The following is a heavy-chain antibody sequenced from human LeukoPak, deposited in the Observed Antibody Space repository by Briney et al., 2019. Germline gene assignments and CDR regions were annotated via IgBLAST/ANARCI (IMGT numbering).Heavy chain of an antibody. CDR1: GFTFSSYG. CDR3: AKERLYSSSWYGSYYYYYGMDV. Sequence: PGRSLRLSCAASGFTFSSYGMHWVRQAPGKGLEWVAVISYDGSNKYYADSVKGRFTISRDNSKNTLYLQMNSLRAEDTAVYYCAKERLYSSSWYGSYYYYYGMDVWGQGTMVTVSS. CDR2: ISYDGSNK. V-gene: IGHV3-30*18. D-gene: IGHD6-13*01. J-gene: IGHJ6*02.